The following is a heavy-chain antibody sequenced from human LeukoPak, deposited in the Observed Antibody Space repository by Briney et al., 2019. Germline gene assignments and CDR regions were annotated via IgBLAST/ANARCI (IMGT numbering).Heavy chain of an antibody. Sequence: GASVKVSCKASGYTFTGYYMHWVRHPPGQGIEWMGRINPNSGGTNYAQKFQGRVTMTRDTSNSTAYMELNKLRSDDTAVYYCARMHGSGTYNWDAFDIWGQGTMVTVSS. CDR1: GYTFTGYY. CDR2: INPNSGGT. J-gene: IGHJ3*02. CDR3: ARMHGSGTYNWDAFDI. V-gene: IGHV1-2*06. D-gene: IGHD1-26*01.